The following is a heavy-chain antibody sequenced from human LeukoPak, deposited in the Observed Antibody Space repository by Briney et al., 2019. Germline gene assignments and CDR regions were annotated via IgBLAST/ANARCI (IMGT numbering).Heavy chain of an antibody. J-gene: IGHJ4*02. V-gene: IGHV1-2*02. CDR2: INPNSGGT. CDR1: GYTFTGYY. D-gene: IGHD3-22*01. Sequence: ASVKVSCKASGYTFTGYYMHWVRQAPGQGLEWMGWINPNSGGTNYAQKSQGRVTMTRDTSISTAYMELSRLRSDDTAVYYCARVEFDYDSSGYYDYWGQGTLVTVSS. CDR3: ARVEFDYDSSGYYDY.